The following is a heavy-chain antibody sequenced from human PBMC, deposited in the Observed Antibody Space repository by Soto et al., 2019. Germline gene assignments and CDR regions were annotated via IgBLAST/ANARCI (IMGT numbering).Heavy chain of an antibody. CDR2: ISGSGGTT. V-gene: IGHV3-23*01. CDR1: GFTFSSYA. CDR3: AKVVCTSSCYDY. Sequence: PGGSLRLSCTVSGFTFSSYAMSWVRQAPGKGLEWVSAISGSGGTTNYADSVKGRFTISRDNSKNTLYLQMSSLRVEDTAVYYCAKVVCTSSCYDYWGQGTLVTVSS. J-gene: IGHJ4*02. D-gene: IGHD2-15*01.